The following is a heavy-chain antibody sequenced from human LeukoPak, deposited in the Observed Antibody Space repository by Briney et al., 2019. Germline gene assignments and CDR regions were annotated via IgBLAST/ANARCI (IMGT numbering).Heavy chain of an antibody. CDR3: ARDLSHYDSPARLFDY. D-gene: IGHD3-22*01. V-gene: IGHV1-2*02. CDR1: GYTSTGYY. Sequence: ASVKVSCKASGYTSTGYYMHWVRQAPGQGLEWMGWINPNSGGTNYAQKFQGRVTMTRDTSISTAYMELSRLRSDDTAVYYCARDLSHYDSPARLFDYWGQGTLVTVSS. CDR2: INPNSGGT. J-gene: IGHJ4*02.